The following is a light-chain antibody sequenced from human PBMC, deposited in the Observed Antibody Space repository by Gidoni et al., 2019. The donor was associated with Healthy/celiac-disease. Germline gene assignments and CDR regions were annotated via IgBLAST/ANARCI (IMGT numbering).Light chain of an antibody. J-gene: IGKJ2*01. Sequence: DTQMTQSPSSLSASVGDRFTITCRASQSISSYLNWYQQKPGKAPKLLIYAASSLQSGVPSRFSGSGSGTDFTLTISSLQPEDFATYYCQQSYSTPPYTFGQGTKLEIK. CDR3: QQSYSTPPYT. V-gene: IGKV1-39*01. CDR1: QSISSY. CDR2: AAS.